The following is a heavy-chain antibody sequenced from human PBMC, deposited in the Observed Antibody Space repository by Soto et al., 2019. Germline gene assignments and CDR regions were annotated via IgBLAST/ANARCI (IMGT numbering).Heavy chain of an antibody. D-gene: IGHD1-26*01. CDR2: IIPIFGTA. Sequence: GASVKVSCKASGGTFSSYAISWVRQAPGRGLEWMGGIIPIFGTANYAQKFQGRVTITADESTSTAYMELSSLRSEDTAVYYCAVANSGSYYYYYGMDVWGQGTTVTVSS. V-gene: IGHV1-69*13. J-gene: IGHJ6*02. CDR1: GGTFSSYA. CDR3: AVANSGSYYYYYGMDV.